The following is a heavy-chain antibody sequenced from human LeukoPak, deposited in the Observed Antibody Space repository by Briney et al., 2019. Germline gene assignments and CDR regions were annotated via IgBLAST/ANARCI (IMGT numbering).Heavy chain of an antibody. Sequence: GGSLRLSCAASGFTFTSYAMGWVRQAPGKGLEWVSSVSGSGDGTYYADSVKGRFTISRDNAKNSLYLQMNSLRAEDTAVYYCARVPATDYYYYYYMDVWGKGTTVTVSS. CDR3: ARVPATDYYYYYYMDV. CDR2: VSGSGDGT. J-gene: IGHJ6*03. V-gene: IGHV3-23*01. D-gene: IGHD2-2*01. CDR1: GFTFTSYA.